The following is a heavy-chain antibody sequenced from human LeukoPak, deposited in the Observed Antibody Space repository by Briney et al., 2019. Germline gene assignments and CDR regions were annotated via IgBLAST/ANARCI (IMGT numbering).Heavy chain of an antibody. J-gene: IGHJ4*02. CDR1: GFTFSSYG. CDR2: ISYDGSNK. Sequence: PGGSLRLYCAASGFTFSSYGMQWVRQAPGKGLEWVAVISYDGSNKYYADSVKGRFTISRDNSKNTLYLQMNSLRAEDTAVYYCAKGGPYYYDSSGYYSPFDYWGQGTLVTVSS. D-gene: IGHD3-22*01. V-gene: IGHV3-30*18. CDR3: AKGGPYYYDSSGYYSPFDY.